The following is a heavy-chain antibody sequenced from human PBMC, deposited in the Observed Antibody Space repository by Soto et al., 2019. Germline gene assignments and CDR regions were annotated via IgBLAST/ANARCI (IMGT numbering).Heavy chain of an antibody. Sequence: PGGSLRLSCAASGFTFSDHFMDWVRQAPGKGLEWVGRSRNKANSYTTVYAASVKGRFTVSRDDSTNSLYLQMDSLKTEDTAVYYCARGKNSFDFWGQGTLVTVSS. V-gene: IGHV3-72*01. CDR1: GFTFSDHF. CDR2: SRNKANSYTT. J-gene: IGHJ4*02. CDR3: ARGKNSFDF.